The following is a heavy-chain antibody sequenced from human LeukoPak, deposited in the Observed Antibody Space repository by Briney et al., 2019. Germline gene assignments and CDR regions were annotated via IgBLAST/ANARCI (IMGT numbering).Heavy chain of an antibody. J-gene: IGHJ4*02. CDR2: ISGSGGST. V-gene: IGHV3-23*01. D-gene: IGHD3-10*01. CDR1: GFTFSSYA. Sequence: GGSLRLSCAAYGFTFSSYAMSWVRQAPGKGLEWVSAISGSGGSTYYADSVKGRFTISRDNSKSTLYLQMNSLRAEDTAVYYCAKMPYYYYFDYWGQGTLVTVSS. CDR3: AKMPYYYYFDY.